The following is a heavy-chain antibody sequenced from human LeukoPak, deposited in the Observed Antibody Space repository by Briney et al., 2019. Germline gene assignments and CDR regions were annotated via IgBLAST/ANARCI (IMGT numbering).Heavy chain of an antibody. Sequence: SETLSLTCTVSGGSISSGGYYWSWIRQHPGQGLEWIGYIYYSGSTYYNPSFKSRVTISVDTSKNQFSLKLSSVTAADTAVYYCARSRMSSYGKRPYYYYGMDVWGQGTTVTVSS. CDR1: GGSISSGGYY. J-gene: IGHJ6*02. CDR3: ARSRMSSYGKRPYYYYGMDV. V-gene: IGHV4-31*03. D-gene: IGHD5-18*01. CDR2: IYYSGST.